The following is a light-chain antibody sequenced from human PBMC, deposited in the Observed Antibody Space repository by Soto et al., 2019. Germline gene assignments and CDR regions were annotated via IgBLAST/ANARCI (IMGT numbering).Light chain of an antibody. CDR2: GES. CDR1: QSVSSH. J-gene: IGKJ2*03. V-gene: IGKV3-15*01. Sequence: EIVMTQSPATLSVSPGERASLSCRASQSVSSHLAWYQQKPGQAPRVLIYGESTRATGIPARFTGSGSGTEFTLTISSLQPEDFAVYYCQQYHDWYSFGQGTKLGIK. CDR3: QQYHDWYS.